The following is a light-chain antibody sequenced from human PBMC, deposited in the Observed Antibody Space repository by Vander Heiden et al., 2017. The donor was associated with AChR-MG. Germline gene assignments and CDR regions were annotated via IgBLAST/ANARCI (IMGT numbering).Light chain of an antibody. Sequence: DIQMTQSPSTLSASVGDRVTITCRASQSISSWLAWYQQKPGKAPKLLIYDASSLESGVPSRFSGSGSGTEFALTISSLQPDDFATYYCQQYKNYSPYTFGQGTKLAIK. V-gene: IGKV1-5*01. CDR3: QQYKNYSPYT. CDR1: QSISSW. J-gene: IGKJ2*01. CDR2: DAS.